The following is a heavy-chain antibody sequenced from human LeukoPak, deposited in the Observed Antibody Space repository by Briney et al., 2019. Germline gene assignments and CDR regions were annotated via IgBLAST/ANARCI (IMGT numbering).Heavy chain of an antibody. CDR2: IKQDGSKK. V-gene: IGHV3-7*01. Sequence: GGSLRLSCAASGFTFSSYWMSWVRQAPGKGLEWVANIKQDGSKKYYVDSVKGRFTISRDNAKNSLYLQMNSLRAEDTAVYYCARDRGSYYDFWSGYYTGGYFDYWGQGTLVTVSS. CDR3: ARDRGSYYDFWSGYYTGGYFDY. CDR1: GFTFSSYW. D-gene: IGHD3-3*01. J-gene: IGHJ4*02.